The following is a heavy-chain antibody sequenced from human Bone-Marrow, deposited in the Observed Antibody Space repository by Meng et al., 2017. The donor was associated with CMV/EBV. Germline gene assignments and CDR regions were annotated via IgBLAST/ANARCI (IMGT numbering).Heavy chain of an antibody. D-gene: IGHD3-10*01. J-gene: IGHJ4*02. CDR1: GFIFSNAW. Sequence: GESLKISCAASGFIFSNAWMGWVRQTPGKGLEWVGLIKSKTDGGTTDYAAPRSTISRDESKNTLDLQMNSLKIEDTAVYYCTTGGHYYGDWGQGTLVTVSS. CDR2: IKSKTDGGTT. V-gene: IGHV3-15*01. CDR3: TTGGHYYGD.